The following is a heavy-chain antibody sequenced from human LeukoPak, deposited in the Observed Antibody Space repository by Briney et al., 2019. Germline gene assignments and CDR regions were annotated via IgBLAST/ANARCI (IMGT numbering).Heavy chain of an antibody. V-gene: IGHV1-18*01. J-gene: IGHJ4*02. CDR3: ARDAPGQLHTGMPEGY. D-gene: IGHD2-2*01. CDR1: GYTFTSYG. Sequence: ASVKVSCKASGYTFTSYGISWLRQAPGQGLEWMGWISAYNGNTNYAQKLQGRVTMTTDTSTSTAYMELRSLRSDDTAVYYCARDAPGQLHTGMPEGYWGQGTLVTVSS. CDR2: ISAYNGNT.